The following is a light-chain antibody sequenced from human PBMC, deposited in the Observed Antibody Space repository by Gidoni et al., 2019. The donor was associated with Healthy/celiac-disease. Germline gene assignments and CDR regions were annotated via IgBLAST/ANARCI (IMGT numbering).Light chain of an antibody. CDR1: QSVSSY. Sequence: ETVLTQSPATLSLSPGERATLSCRASQSVSSYLAWYQQKPGQAPRLLIYDASNRATGIPARFSGSGTGTDFTLTISSLESEDFAVYYCQQRSNWAITFGQGTRLEIK. V-gene: IGKV3-11*01. CDR3: QQRSNWAIT. J-gene: IGKJ5*01. CDR2: DAS.